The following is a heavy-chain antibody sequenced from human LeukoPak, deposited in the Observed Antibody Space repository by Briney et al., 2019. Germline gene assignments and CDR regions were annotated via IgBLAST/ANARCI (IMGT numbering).Heavy chain of an antibody. Sequence: GGSLRLSCAASGFTFSSYAMSWVRQAPGKGLEWVSGISGSGSGGSTYYADSVKGRFTISRDNSKNALYLQMNSLRAEDTAVYYCAKPLYSSGWYWVYWGQGTLVTVSS. CDR2: ISGSGSGGST. D-gene: IGHD6-19*01. CDR1: GFTFSSYA. V-gene: IGHV3-23*01. CDR3: AKPLYSSGWYWVY. J-gene: IGHJ4*02.